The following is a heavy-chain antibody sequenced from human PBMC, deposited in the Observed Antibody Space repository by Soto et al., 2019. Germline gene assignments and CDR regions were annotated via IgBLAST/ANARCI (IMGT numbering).Heavy chain of an antibody. CDR1: GFSLITSGMC. J-gene: IGHJ4*02. CDR3: ARIAGYCSGGSCYSGPLDY. V-gene: IGHV2-70*11. CDR2: IDWDDDK. D-gene: IGHD2-15*01. Sequence: SGPTLVNPTQTLTLTFTFSGFSLITSGMCVSWIRQPPGKALEWLARIDWDDDKYYSTSLKTRLTISKDTSKNQVVLTMTNMDPVDTATYYCARIAGYCSGGSCYSGPLDYWGQGTLVTVSS.